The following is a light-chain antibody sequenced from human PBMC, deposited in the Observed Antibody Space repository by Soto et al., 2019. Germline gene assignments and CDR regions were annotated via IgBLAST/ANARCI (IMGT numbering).Light chain of an antibody. Sequence: QSALTQPRSVSGSPGQSVAISCSGTSSDVGAYNYVSWYQQHPGKAPKLIIYDVSERPSGVPDRFSGSKSGNTASLTISGLQAEDESDYYCCSYAGSYYVFGPVTKLTVL. V-gene: IGLV2-11*01. J-gene: IGLJ1*01. CDR1: SSDVGAYNY. CDR3: CSYAGSYYV. CDR2: DVS.